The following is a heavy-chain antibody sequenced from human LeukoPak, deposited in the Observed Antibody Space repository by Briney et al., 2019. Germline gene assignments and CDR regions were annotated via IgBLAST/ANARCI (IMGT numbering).Heavy chain of an antibody. Sequence: SVKVSCKASGGTFSSYTISWVRQAPGQGLEWMGGIIPIFGTANYAQKFQGRVTITTDESTSTAYMELSSLRSEDTAVYYCAQRYRDGYNSNFDYWGQGTLVTVSS. V-gene: IGHV1-69*05. CDR3: AQRYRDGYNSNFDY. D-gene: IGHD5-24*01. CDR2: IIPIFGTA. J-gene: IGHJ4*02. CDR1: GGTFSSYT.